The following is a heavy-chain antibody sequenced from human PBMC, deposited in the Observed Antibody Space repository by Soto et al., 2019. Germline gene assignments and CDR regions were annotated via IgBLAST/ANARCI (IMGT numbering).Heavy chain of an antibody. D-gene: IGHD2-21*01. Sequence: GESLKISCKGSGYSFTNYWIAWVRQMPVQGLEWMGIIYPGDSDTTYNPSVQGHVTISVDKSISTAYLQWASLEASDTAMYYCARQKLWMATINNDAFDIWGQGTMVT. V-gene: IGHV5-51*01. J-gene: IGHJ3*02. CDR3: ARQKLWMATINNDAFDI. CDR1: GYSFTNYW. CDR2: IYPGDSDT.